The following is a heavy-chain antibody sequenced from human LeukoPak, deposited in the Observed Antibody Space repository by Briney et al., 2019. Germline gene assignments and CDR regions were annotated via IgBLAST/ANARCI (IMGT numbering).Heavy chain of an antibody. CDR3: ARDRADTYGDRYFDS. CDR1: GFTFSNHG. J-gene: IGHJ4*02. V-gene: IGHV3-21*01. D-gene: IGHD2-21*02. Sequence: GGSLRLSCSASGFTFSNHGLNWVRQAPGKGLECISYITGDSNNIYYADSVKGRFTISSDNARSSLFLQMSSLTAEDTAVYHCARDRADTYGDRYFDSWGQGALVTVSS. CDR2: ITGDSNNI.